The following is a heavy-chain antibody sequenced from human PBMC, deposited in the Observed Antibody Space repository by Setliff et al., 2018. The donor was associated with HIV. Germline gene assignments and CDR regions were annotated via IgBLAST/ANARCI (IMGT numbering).Heavy chain of an antibody. J-gene: IGHJ3*02. CDR1: GGSISSGSYY. V-gene: IGHV4-61*02. CDR2: IYTSGKT. CDR3: ARGVTVVWGVSFFYVFDI. Sequence: PSETLSLTCTVSGGSISSGSYYWTWIRQSAGKGLEWIGRIYTSGKTSYNPSLKSRVTISADTSKSQFSLKLTSVTAADTAIYYCARGVTVVWGVSFFYVFDIWGQGTMVTVSS. D-gene: IGHD3-10*01.